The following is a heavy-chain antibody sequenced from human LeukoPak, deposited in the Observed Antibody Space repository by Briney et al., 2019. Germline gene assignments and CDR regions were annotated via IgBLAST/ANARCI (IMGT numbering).Heavy chain of an antibody. CDR3: ASLKVGPKEQREMATIP. CDR2: IYHSGST. D-gene: IGHD5-24*01. J-gene: IGHJ5*02. Sequence: SETLSLTCTVSGGSISSGSYYWSWIRQPPGKGLEWIGYIYHSGSTYYNPSLKSRVTISVDRSKNQFSLKLSSVTAADTAVYYCASLKVGPKEQREMATIPWSQGTLVTVSS. CDR1: GGSISSGSYY. V-gene: IGHV4-30-2*01.